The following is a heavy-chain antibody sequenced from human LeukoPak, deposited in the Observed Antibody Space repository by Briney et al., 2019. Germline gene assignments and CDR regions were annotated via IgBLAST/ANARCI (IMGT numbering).Heavy chain of an antibody. D-gene: IGHD2/OR15-2a*01. Sequence: NPGGSLRLSCAASGFTFSSYSMNWVRQAPGKGLEWVSSISSSSSYIYYADSVKGRFTISRDNSKTTLYLQMNSLRGEDTAVYYCARVLSVSYCDSWGQGTLVTVSS. J-gene: IGHJ4*02. CDR3: ARVLSVSYCDS. CDR2: ISSSSSYI. CDR1: GFTFSSYS. V-gene: IGHV3-21*04.